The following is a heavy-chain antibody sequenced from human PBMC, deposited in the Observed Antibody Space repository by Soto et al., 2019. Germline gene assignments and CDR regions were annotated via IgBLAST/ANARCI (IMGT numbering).Heavy chain of an antibody. CDR2: IYSGGST. CDR3: ARDLMEPGVHSELDGMDV. V-gene: IGHV3-53*01. D-gene: IGHD1-26*01. CDR1: GFTVSSNY. J-gene: IGHJ6*02. Sequence: GGSLRLSCAASGFTVSSNYMSWVRQAPGKGLEWVSVIYSGGSTYYADSVKGRFTISRDNSKNTLYLQMNSLRAEDTAVYYCARDLMEPGVHSELDGMDVWGQGTTVTVSS.